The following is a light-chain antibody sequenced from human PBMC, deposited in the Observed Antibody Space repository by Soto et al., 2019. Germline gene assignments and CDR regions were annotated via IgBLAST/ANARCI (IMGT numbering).Light chain of an antibody. CDR1: QSISTW. CDR3: QKYNSAPLT. Sequence: DIRMTQSRSTLSASVGDRVTITCRASQSISTWLAWYQQKPGRAPKLLIYDSSSLESGVPSRFSGSGSGTEFTLTISSLQPEDVAAYYCQKYNSAPLTFGGGTKVDIK. V-gene: IGKV1-5*01. J-gene: IGKJ4*01. CDR2: DSS.